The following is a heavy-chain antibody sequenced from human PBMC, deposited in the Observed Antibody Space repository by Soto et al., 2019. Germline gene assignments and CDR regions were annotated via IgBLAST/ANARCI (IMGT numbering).Heavy chain of an antibody. Sequence: ASVKVSCKASGYTFTSYGISWVRQAPGQGLEWMGWISAYNGNTNYAQKLQGRVTMTTDTSTSTAYMELRSLRSDDTAVYYCAIELAFLPPNAFAIWGQGTMVTVSS. CDR2: ISAYNGNT. CDR3: AIELAFLPPNAFAI. CDR1: GYTFTSYG. D-gene: IGHD3-3*02. V-gene: IGHV1-18*01. J-gene: IGHJ3*02.